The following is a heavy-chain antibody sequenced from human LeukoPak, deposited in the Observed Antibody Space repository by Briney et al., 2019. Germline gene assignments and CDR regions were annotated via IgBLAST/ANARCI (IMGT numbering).Heavy chain of an antibody. D-gene: IGHD6-13*01. J-gene: IGHJ4*02. CDR3: ARQGSSSCFDY. CDR2: ISYDGSNK. CDR1: GSTFSSYA. V-gene: IGHV3-30*04. Sequence: GGSLRLSCAASGSTFSSYAMYWVRQAPGKGLEWVAVISYDGSNKYYADSVKGRFTISRDNSKNTLYLQMNSLRAEDTAVYYCARQGSSSCFDYWGQGTLVTVSS.